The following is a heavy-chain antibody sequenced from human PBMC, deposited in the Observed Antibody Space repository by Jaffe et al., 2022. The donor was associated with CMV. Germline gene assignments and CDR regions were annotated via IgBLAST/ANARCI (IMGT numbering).Heavy chain of an antibody. CDR3: ARGLLATILPGNFDY. CDR2: ISSSSSYI. CDR1: GFTFSSYS. J-gene: IGHJ4*02. Sequence: EVQLVESGGGLVKPGGSLRLSCAASGFTFSSYSMNWVRQAPGKGLEWVSSISSSSSYIYYADSVKGRFTISRDNAKNSLYLQMNSLRAEDTAVYYCARGLLATILPGNFDYWGQGTLVTVSS. V-gene: IGHV3-21*01. D-gene: IGHD5-12*01.